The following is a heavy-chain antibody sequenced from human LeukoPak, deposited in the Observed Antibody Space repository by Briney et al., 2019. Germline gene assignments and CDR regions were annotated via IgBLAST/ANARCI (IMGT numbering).Heavy chain of an antibody. D-gene: IGHD3-22*01. CDR1: GFTFSSYG. CDR3: AKTQGYYDC. Sequence: GGSLRLSCAASGFTFSSYGMNWVRQAPGKGLEWVSGIGVGGTTYYADSVKGRFTISRDTSKNTLYLQMNSLRAEDTAVYYCAKTQGYYDCWGQGALVTVSS. J-gene: IGHJ4*02. CDR2: IGVGGTT. V-gene: IGHV3-23*01.